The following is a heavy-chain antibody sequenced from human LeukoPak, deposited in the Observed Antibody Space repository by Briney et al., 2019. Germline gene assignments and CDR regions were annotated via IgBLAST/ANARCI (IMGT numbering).Heavy chain of an antibody. CDR2: ISGSGGNT. V-gene: IGHV3-23*01. Sequence: PGGSLRLSCAPSGFTFSSYAMSWVRQAPGKGLEWVSAISGSGGNTYYADSVKGRFTISRDNSKNTLYLQMNSLRAEDTAVYYCAKENDYGDYGEFDYWGQGTLVTVSS. D-gene: IGHD4-17*01. CDR1: GFTFSSYA. CDR3: AKENDYGDYGEFDY. J-gene: IGHJ4*02.